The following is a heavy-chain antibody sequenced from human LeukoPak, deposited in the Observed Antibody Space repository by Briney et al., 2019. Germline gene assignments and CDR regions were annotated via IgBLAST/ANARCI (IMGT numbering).Heavy chain of an antibody. CDR1: GYTFTSYY. D-gene: IGHD3-22*01. J-gene: IGHJ4*02. CDR3: ARDGGAYYDSSGYHFDY. CDR2: INPSGGST. Sequence: ASVKVSCKASGYTFTSYYMHWVRQAPGQGLEWMGIINPSGGSTSYAQKFQGRVTMTRDTSTSTVYMELSSLRSEDTAVYYCARDGGAYYDSSGYHFDYWGQGTLFTVSS. V-gene: IGHV1-46*01.